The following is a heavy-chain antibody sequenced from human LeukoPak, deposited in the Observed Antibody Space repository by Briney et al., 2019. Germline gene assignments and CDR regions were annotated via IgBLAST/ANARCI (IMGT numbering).Heavy chain of an antibody. CDR2: IYYSGST. J-gene: IGHJ4*02. Sequence: SETLSLTCTVSGGSVSSGSYYWSWIRQPPGKGLEWIGYIYYSGSTNYNSSLESRVTISVDTSKNQFSLKLSSVTAADTAVYYCARDLYSSSWYQFDYWGQGTLVTVSS. CDR3: ARDLYSSSWYQFDY. CDR1: GGSVSSGSYY. D-gene: IGHD6-13*01. V-gene: IGHV4-61*01.